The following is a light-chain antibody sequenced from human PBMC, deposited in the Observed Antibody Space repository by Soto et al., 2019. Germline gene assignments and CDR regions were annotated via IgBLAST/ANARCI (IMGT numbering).Light chain of an antibody. Sequence: ENVWTQSPGTLSLSPGERATLSCRTSQSVANNSLAWYKQKPGQSPRLLIYDASNRATGIPDRFSGSGSGTDFTLTINRLDPDDFAVFYCQQYATFPLPFGQGTKVEVK. CDR3: QQYATFPLP. V-gene: IGKV3-20*01. CDR1: QSVANNS. CDR2: DAS. J-gene: IGKJ1*01.